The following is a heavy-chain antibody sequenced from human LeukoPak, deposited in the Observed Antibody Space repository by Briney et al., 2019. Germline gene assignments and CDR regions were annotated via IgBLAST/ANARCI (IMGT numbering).Heavy chain of an antibody. CDR1: SGSITRQY. Sequence: SETLSLTCSVSSGSITRQYWSWIRRPPGKGREWIWFVYYSGSTNYNPSLRSRVTISVDTSKNQFSLKLSSVTAADTAVYYCAAPYCTNGVCFHAFDIWGQGTMVTVSS. V-gene: IGHV4-59*08. CDR3: AAPYCTNGVCFHAFDI. D-gene: IGHD2-8*01. CDR2: VYYSGST. J-gene: IGHJ3*02.